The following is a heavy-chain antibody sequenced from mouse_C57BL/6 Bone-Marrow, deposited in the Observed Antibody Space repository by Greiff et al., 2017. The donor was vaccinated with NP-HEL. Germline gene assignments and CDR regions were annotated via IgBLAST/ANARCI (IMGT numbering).Heavy chain of an antibody. Sequence: EVKLVESGGGLVQPGGSLKLSCAASGFTFSDYYMYWVRQTPEKRLEWVAYISNGGGSTYYPDTVKGRFTISRDNAKNTLYLQMSRLKSEDTAMYYCARRGTTVVAPYYAMDYWGQGTSVTVSS. J-gene: IGHJ4*01. CDR2: ISNGGGST. CDR1: GFTFSDYY. CDR3: ARRGTTVVAPYYAMDY. V-gene: IGHV5-12*01. D-gene: IGHD1-1*01.